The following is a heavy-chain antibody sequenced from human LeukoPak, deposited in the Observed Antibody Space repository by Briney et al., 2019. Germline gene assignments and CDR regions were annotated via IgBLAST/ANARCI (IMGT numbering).Heavy chain of an antibody. J-gene: IGHJ4*02. D-gene: IGHD3-10*01. CDR3: ARDRGGSGIDY. CDR1: GGSITSYY. CDR2: THTSGTT. V-gene: IGHV4-4*07. Sequence: SETLSLTCTVSGGSITSYYWSWIRQPAGEGLEWIGRTHTSGTTNYNPSLKSRVTISVDTSKNQFSLKLSSVTAADTAVYYCARDRGGSGIDYWGQGTLVTVSS.